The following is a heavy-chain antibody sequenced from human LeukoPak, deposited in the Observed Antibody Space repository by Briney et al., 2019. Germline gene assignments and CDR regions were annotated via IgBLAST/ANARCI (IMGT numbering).Heavy chain of an antibody. CDR2: ISYDGSNK. CDR1: RFTFTSYG. D-gene: IGHD4-11*01. V-gene: IGHV3-30*19. J-gene: IGHJ5*02. CDR3: AREDTVSLDP. Sequence: GGSLRLSCAASRFTFTSYGMHWVRQAPGKGLEWVAVISYDGSNKYYADSVKGRFTISRDNSKNTLYLQMNSLRAEDTAVYYCAREDTVSLDPWGQGTLVTVSS.